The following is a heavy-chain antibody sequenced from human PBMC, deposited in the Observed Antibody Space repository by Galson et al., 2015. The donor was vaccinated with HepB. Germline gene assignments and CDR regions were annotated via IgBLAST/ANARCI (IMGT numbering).Heavy chain of an antibody. CDR2: ISWNSGSI. CDR3: AKDLGYSYGSLDY. J-gene: IGHJ4*02. V-gene: IGHV3-9*01. Sequence: SLRLSCAASGFTFDDYAMHWVRQAPGKGLEWVSGISWNSGSIGYADSVKGRFTISRDNAKNSLYLQMNSLRAEDTALYYCAKDLGYSYGSLDYWGQGTLVTVSS. CDR1: GFTFDDYA. D-gene: IGHD5-18*01.